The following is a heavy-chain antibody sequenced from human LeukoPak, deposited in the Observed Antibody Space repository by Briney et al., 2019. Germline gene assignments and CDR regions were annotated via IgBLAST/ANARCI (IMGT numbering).Heavy chain of an antibody. CDR1: GGSISSYY. V-gene: IGHV4-59*08. CDR2: IYYSGST. J-gene: IGHJ4*02. D-gene: IGHD5-24*01. Sequence: SETLSLTCTVSGGSISSYYWGWIRQPPGKGLEWRGYIYYSGSTNYNPSLKRRVTISVDTSKNQFSLKRSSVTAADTGVYYCGRHTSEYSRDGYKNSVWGFLYWGEGTLLTLSS. CDR3: GRHTSEYSRDGYKNSVWGFLY.